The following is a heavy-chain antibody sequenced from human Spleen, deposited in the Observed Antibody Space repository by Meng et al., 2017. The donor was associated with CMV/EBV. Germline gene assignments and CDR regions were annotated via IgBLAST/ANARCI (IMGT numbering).Heavy chain of an antibody. D-gene: IGHD6-19*01. V-gene: IGHV3-21*04. CDR2: ITSSGGYV. J-gene: IGHJ4*02. Sequence: GESLKISCAASGFTFSSYSMIWVRQAPGKGLEWVSSITSSGGYVYYADSVKGRFTISRDNAKNSLHLQMNSLRAEDTAVYYCAKDRVGSSGWFHYFDYWGQGTLVTVSS. CDR1: GFTFSSYS. CDR3: AKDRVGSSGWFHYFDY.